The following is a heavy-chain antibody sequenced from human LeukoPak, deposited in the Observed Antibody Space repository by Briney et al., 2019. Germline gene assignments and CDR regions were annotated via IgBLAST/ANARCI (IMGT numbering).Heavy chain of an antibody. CDR1: GYTFTSSD. CDR3: ARVVIAAAGTFELDY. Sequence: ASVKVSCKASGYTFTSSDIHWVRQATGQGLEWMGWMNPNSGNRGYAQKFQGRVTMTRNTSISTAYMELSSLRSEDTAVYYCARVVIAAAGTFELDYWGQGTPVTVSS. J-gene: IGHJ4*02. CDR2: MNPNSGNR. D-gene: IGHD6-13*01. V-gene: IGHV1-8*01.